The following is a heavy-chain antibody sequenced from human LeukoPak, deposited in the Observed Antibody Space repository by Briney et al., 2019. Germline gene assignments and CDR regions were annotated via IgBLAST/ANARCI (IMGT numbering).Heavy chain of an antibody. CDR2: IYYSGST. J-gene: IGHJ4*02. V-gene: IGHV4-59*01. CDR1: GSSISSYY. Sequence: PSETLSLTCTVSGSSISSYYWSWIRQPPGKGLEWIGYIYYSGSTNYNPSLKSRVTISVDTSKNQFSLKLSSVTAADTAVYYCARGWGFFDYRGRGTLVTVSS. CDR3: ARGWGFFDY. D-gene: IGHD2-21*01.